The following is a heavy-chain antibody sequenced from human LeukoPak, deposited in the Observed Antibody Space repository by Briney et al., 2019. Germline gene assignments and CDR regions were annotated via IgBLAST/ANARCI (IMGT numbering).Heavy chain of an antibody. V-gene: IGHV3-7*03. CDR2: IKQDGSTK. D-gene: IGHD3-10*01. CDR3: AKDRPHSGSYYEYYFDY. Sequence: GGSQRLSCAASGFSFSKYWMSWVRQAPGKGLEWVANIKQDGSTKYYVDSVKGRFTISRDNAQNSLYLQMNSLRAEDTAVYYCAKDRPHSGSYYEYYFDYWGQGTLVTVSS. J-gene: IGHJ4*02. CDR1: GFSFSKYW.